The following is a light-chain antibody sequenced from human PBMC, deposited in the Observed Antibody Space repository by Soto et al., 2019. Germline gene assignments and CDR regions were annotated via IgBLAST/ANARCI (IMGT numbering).Light chain of an antibody. CDR2: GAS. CDR1: HSVSSN. Sequence: EIVMTQSPATLSVSPGERATLSSRASHSVSSNLATYQQKPGQAPRLLIYGASTRATGIPARFSGSGSGTEFTLTISSLQSEDFAVYYCQQYNNWPPYTFGQGTKLEIK. CDR3: QQYNNWPPYT. J-gene: IGKJ2*01. V-gene: IGKV3-15*01.